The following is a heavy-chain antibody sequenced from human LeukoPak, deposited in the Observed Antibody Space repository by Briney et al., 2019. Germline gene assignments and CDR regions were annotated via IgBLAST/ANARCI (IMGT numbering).Heavy chain of an antibody. CDR3: ARRWNYGRNYYIDV. D-gene: IGHD1-7*01. J-gene: IGHJ6*03. V-gene: IGHV4-39*01. Sequence: SETLSLTCTVSGGSVSSSFYYWGWIRQPPGKGLEWIGSMYFSGSTHYNPSLKSRVTISVDTSKNQFSLKLTSVTATDTAVYYCARRWNYGRNYYIDVWGKGATVSVSS. CDR1: GGSVSSSFYY. CDR2: MYFSGST.